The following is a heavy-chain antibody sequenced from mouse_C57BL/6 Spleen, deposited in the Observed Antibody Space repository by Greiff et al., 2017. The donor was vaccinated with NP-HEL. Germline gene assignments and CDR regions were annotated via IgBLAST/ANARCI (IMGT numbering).Heavy chain of an antibody. CDR1: GYAFSSSW. CDR3: ARTHYYGIPTGFDY. CDR2: IYPGDGDT. J-gene: IGHJ2*01. Sequence: QVQLQQSGPELVKPGASVKISCKASGYAFSSSWMNWVKQRPGKGLEWIGRIYPGDGDTNYNGKVKGKGTLTADKSSSTAYMQRSSLTAEDSAVYFCARTHYYGIPTGFDYWGQGTTLTVSS. D-gene: IGHD1-1*01. V-gene: IGHV1-82*01.